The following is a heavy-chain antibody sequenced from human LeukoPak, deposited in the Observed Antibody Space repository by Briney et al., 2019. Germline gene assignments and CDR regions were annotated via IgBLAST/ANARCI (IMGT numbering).Heavy chain of an antibody. D-gene: IGHD2-15*01. Sequence: PSETLSLTCAVYGGSFSGYYWSWIRQPPGKGLEWIGESTHSANGSYNPTLKSRVTMPVDPSKNQFSLKLSSVTAADTAVYYCARGRRTYSIGGYFDIWGRGSLVTVSS. CDR3: ARGRRTYSIGGYFDI. V-gene: IGHV4-34*01. CDR1: GGSFSGYY. CDR2: STHSANG. J-gene: IGHJ2*01.